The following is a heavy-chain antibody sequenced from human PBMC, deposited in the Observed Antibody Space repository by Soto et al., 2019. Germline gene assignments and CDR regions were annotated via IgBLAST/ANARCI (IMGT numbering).Heavy chain of an antibody. D-gene: IGHD5-12*01. V-gene: IGHV4-34*02. J-gene: IGHJ4*02. CDR1: GGSFSGYY. CDR3: ARGRWLRQSFDY. Sequence: QVQLEQWGAGLLKPSETLSLTCAVYGGSFSGYYWSWIRQPPGKGLEGIGEINHSGSTNYNPSLKSRVTISVDTSKNQFPLNLYSVTAADTAVYCCARGRWLRQSFDYWGQGTLVTVSS. CDR2: INHSGST.